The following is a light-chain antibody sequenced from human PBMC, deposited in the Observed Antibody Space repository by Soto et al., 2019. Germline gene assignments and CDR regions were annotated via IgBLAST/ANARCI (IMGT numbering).Light chain of an antibody. CDR1: SSDVGGYNY. CDR2: DVT. Sequence: QSVLTQPASVSGSPGQSITISCTGTSSDVGGYNYVSWSQQHPGRAPKLIIYDVTNRPSGISNRFSGSKSGNTASLTISGLQTEDEADYYCISFTSRHIYVCGTGTKVTVL. CDR3: ISFTSRHIYV. J-gene: IGLJ1*01. V-gene: IGLV2-14*03.